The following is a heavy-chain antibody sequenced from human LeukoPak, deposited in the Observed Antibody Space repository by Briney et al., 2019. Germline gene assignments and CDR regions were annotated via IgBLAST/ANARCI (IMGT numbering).Heavy chain of an antibody. CDR1: GFTFDDYG. CDR2: INWNGGST. Sequence: GGSLRLSCAASGFTFDDYGMSWVRQAPGKGLEWVSGINWNGGSTGYADSVKGRFTISRDNAKNSLYLQMNSLRAEDTALYYCARVGYYDSSGYQYYFDYWGQGTLVTVSS. J-gene: IGHJ4*02. D-gene: IGHD3-22*01. V-gene: IGHV3-20*04. CDR3: ARVGYYDSSGYQYYFDY.